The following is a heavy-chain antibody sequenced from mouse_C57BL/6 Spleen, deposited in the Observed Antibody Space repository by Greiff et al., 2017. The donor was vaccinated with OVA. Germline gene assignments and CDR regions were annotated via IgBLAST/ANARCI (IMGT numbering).Heavy chain of an antibody. CDR2: IDPNSGGT. CDR3: ARNYDGSSYWFAY. J-gene: IGHJ3*01. V-gene: IGHV1-72*01. Sequence: QVQLQQPGAELVKPGASVKLSCKASGYTFTSYWMHWVKQRPRRGLEWIGSIDPNSGGTKYNEKFKSKATLTVDTPSSTAYMQLSSLTSEDSAVYYCARNYDGSSYWFAYWGQGTLVTVSA. CDR1: GYTFTSYW. D-gene: IGHD1-1*01.